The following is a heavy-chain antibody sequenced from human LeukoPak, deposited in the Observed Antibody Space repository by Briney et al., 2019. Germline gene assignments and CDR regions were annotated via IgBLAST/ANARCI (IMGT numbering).Heavy chain of an antibody. J-gene: IGHJ5*02. D-gene: IGHD2-15*01. V-gene: IGHV3-74*01. CDR1: GFTFSNYW. Sequence: GGSLRLSCAGSGFTFSNYWVHWVRQAPGKGLVWVSRINFEGTRTDYADSVRGRFTISRDNAKNTLYLQMNGLTAEDTAIYYCERPMGGRIDLWGQGTLVSVSA. CDR2: INFEGTRT. CDR3: ERPMGGRIDL.